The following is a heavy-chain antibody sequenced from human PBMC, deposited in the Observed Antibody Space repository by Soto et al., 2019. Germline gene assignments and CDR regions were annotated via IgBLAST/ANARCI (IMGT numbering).Heavy chain of an antibody. J-gene: IGHJ4*02. CDR1: GFTVSSYS. CDR3: ARDTSGWYNFDY. D-gene: IGHD6-19*01. CDR2: ISSSSSTI. V-gene: IGHV3-48*02. Sequence: EVQLVESGGGLVQPGGSLRLSCATSGFTVSSYSMNWVRQAPGKGLEWVSYISSSSSTIYYADSVKGRFTISRDNAMNSLYLQMNSLRDEDTAVYYCARDTSGWYNFDYWGQGTLVTVPS.